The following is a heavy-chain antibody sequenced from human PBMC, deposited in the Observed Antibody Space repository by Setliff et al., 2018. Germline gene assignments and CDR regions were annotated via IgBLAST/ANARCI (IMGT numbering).Heavy chain of an antibody. V-gene: IGHV1-69*10. CDR1: GGTLSTLA. CDR3: ARNAITGTTKKYYYYLDV. J-gene: IGHJ6*03. Sequence: SVKVSCKASGGTLSTLAITWVRQAPGQGLEWMGGTIPLLPLPNYAVKFQGRVTITADKSTTTAYMELTSLTSEDTAVYYCARNAITGTTKKYYYYLDVWGQGTTVT. D-gene: IGHD1-7*01. CDR2: TIPLLPLP.